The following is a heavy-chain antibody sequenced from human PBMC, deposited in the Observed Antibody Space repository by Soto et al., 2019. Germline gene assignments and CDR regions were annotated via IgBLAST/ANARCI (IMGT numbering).Heavy chain of an antibody. V-gene: IGHV3-23*01. CDR1: GFTFGSYA. CDR3: AMVPMTTVLNLLDS. Sequence: EVQLLESRGGLVQPGGSLRLSCAASGFTFGSYAMSWVRQAPGKGLQCVSTINSGGGVTSYAESVKGRFTISRDNSKNALYLQMNSLSAEDTAVYYCAMVPMTTVLNLLDSCGQGTLVTVSS. D-gene: IGHD4-17*01. CDR2: INSGGGVT. J-gene: IGHJ4*02.